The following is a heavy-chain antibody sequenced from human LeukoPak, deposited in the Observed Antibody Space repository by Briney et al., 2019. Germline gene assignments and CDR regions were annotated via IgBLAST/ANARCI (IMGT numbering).Heavy chain of an antibody. V-gene: IGHV4-39*07. J-gene: IGHJ5*02. CDR1: ATSISSSSYY. CDR2: IYYSGST. Sequence: SDTLSLTCTDSATSISSSSYYWGWVRKPPGNGLEWIGSIYYSGSTYYNPSPKSRVTISVDTSKNQFSLKLSSVTAADTAVYYCAREFHYYDSSGYYGWFDPWGQGTLVTVSS. D-gene: IGHD3-22*01. CDR3: AREFHYYDSSGYYGWFDP.